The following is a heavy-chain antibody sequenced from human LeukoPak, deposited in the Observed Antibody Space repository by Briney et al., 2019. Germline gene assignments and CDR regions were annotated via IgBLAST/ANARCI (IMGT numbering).Heavy chain of an antibody. CDR2: IYYSGST. CDR1: GGSISSYY. Sequence: PSETLSLTCTVSGGSISSYYWSWIRQPPGKRLEWIGYIYYSGSTNYNPSLKSRVTISVDTSKNQFSLKLSSVTAADTAVYYCARAPSPNYYDFWGGYYFDYWGQGTLVTVSS. D-gene: IGHD3-3*01. J-gene: IGHJ4*02. V-gene: IGHV4-59*01. CDR3: ARAPSPNYYDFWGGYYFDY.